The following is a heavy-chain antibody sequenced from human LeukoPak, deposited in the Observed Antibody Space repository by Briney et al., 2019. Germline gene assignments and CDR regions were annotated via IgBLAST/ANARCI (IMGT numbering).Heavy chain of an antibody. CDR1: GFTVSSYY. V-gene: IGHV3-53*01. J-gene: IGHJ4*02. D-gene: IGHD3-10*01. CDR2: IYSGGST. Sequence: SGXSLRLSCAASGFTVSSYYMSWVRQAPGKGREWVSLIYSGGSTYYSDSVKGRVTISRDNSKKTLDLQMNSLRAEDTAVYYCARGPSGFDYWGQGTLVTVSS. CDR3: ARGPSGFDY.